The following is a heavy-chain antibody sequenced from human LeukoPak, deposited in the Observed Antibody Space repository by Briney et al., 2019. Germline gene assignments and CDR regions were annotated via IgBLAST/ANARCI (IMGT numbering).Heavy chain of an antibody. V-gene: IGHV1-2*02. CDR1: GYTFTGYY. J-gene: IGHJ4*02. CDR3: ARGRQTPPRYYYDSSGLYPYFDY. Sequence: ASVKVSCKASGYTFTGYYMHWVRQAPGQGLEWMGWINPNSGGTYFAQKFQGRVTMTRDTSISTAYMELSRLTSDDTAVYYCARGRQTPPRYYYDSSGLYPYFDYWGQGTLVTVPS. CDR2: INPNSGGT. D-gene: IGHD3-22*01.